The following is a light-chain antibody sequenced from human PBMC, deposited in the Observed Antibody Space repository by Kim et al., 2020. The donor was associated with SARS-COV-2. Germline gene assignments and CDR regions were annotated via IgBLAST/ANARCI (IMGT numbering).Light chain of an antibody. V-gene: IGLV2-14*04. Sequence: GRARTSSCTGGGSGVGGYNYVSWYQQHPGKAPKLMIYDVSKRPSGVSNRFSGSKSGNTASLTISGLQAEDEADYYCSSYTSSSTWVFGGGTQLTVL. CDR1: GSGVGGYNY. J-gene: IGLJ3*02. CDR3: SSYTSSSTWV. CDR2: DVS.